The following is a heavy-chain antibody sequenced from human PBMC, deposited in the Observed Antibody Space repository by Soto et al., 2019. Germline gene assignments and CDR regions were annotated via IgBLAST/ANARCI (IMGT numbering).Heavy chain of an antibody. J-gene: IGHJ4*02. CDR3: ARVRREYDNSGPVDY. Sequence: SETLSLTCSVSGASISSYYYTWIRQTPGKGLEWIGYIYLSGSTNYNPSFQSRVIISVDTSKNQFSLRLSSVTAADTAVYYCARVRREYDNSGPVDYWGQGTLVTVSS. D-gene: IGHD3-22*01. V-gene: IGHV4-59*01. CDR1: GASISSYY. CDR2: IYLSGST.